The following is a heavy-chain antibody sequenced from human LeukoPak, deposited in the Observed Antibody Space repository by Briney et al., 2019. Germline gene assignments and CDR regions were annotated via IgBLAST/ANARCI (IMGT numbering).Heavy chain of an antibody. D-gene: IGHD2-15*01. V-gene: IGHV5-51*01. Sequence: GESLKISCKGSGYRFSDFWVAWARQLPGKGLEWMGIIQTDDSETTYSPSFQGRVIISADKSLNTAHLQWSSLTTSDTAIYYCARRMRRSWNSNLWSFDYWGQGTLVSASS. J-gene: IGHJ4*02. CDR1: GYRFSDFW. CDR2: IQTDDSET. CDR3: ARRMRRSWNSNLWSFDY.